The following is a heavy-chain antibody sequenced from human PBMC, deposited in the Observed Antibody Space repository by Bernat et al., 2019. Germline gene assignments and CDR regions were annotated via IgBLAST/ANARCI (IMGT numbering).Heavy chain of an antibody. CDR2: ISSSSSYI. D-gene: IGHD3-16*01. Sequence: EVQLVESGGGLVKPGGSLRLSCAASGFTFSSYSMNWVRQAPGKGLEWVSSISSSSSYIYYADSVKCRFTISRDNAKNSLYLQMNSLRAEDTAVYYCARVIYDYISAFDIWGQGTMVTVSS. CDR1: GFTFSSYS. J-gene: IGHJ3*02. V-gene: IGHV3-21*01. CDR3: ARVIYDYISAFDI.